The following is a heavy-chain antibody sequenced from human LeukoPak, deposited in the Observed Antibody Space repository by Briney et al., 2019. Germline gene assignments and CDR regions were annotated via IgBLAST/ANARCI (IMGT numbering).Heavy chain of an antibody. CDR1: GFTFSSYA. J-gene: IGHJ3*02. Sequence: AGGSLRLSCAASGFTFSSYAMHWVRQAPGKGLEWVAVISYDGSNKYYADSVKGRFTISRDNSKNTLYLQMNSLRAEDTAVYYCARETYYGRAFDIWGQGTMVTVSS. CDR2: ISYDGSNK. V-gene: IGHV3-30-3*01. D-gene: IGHD3-3*01. CDR3: ARETYYGRAFDI.